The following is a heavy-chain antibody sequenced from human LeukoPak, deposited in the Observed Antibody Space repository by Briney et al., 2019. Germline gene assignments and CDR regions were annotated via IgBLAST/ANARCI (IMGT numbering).Heavy chain of an antibody. J-gene: IGHJ4*02. Sequence: PGGSLRLSCAASGXTFSSYSMNWVRQAPGKGLEWVSSISTSSIYIYYADSVKGRFTISRDNARNSLFLQMNSLTVEDTAVYYCARVAPDYYDPGDYWGQGTLVTVSS. CDR1: GXTFSSYS. CDR3: ARVAPDYYDPGDY. D-gene: IGHD3-22*01. V-gene: IGHV3-21*01. CDR2: ISTSSIYI.